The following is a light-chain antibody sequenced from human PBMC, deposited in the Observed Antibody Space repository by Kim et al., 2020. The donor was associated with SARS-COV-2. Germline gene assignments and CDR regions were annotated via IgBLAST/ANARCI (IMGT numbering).Light chain of an antibody. CDR3: SSYTTTTTRV. CDR2: DVG. J-gene: IGLJ3*02. CDR1: SSNVGGYNY. Sequence: QSALTQPASVSGSPGQSITISCTGTSSNVGGYNYVSWYQQHPGKAPKLMIYDVGTRPSGVSDRFSGSKSGNTASLTISALQTEDEADYYCSSYTTTTTRVFGGGTQLTV. V-gene: IGLV2-14*03.